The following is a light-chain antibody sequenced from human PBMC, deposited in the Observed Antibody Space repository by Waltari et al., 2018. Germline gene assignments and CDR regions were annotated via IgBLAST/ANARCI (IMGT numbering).Light chain of an antibody. CDR2: GAS. CDR3: QQVNSFPAT. CDR1: QSISNW. V-gene: IGKV1-12*01. J-gene: IGKJ4*01. Sequence: DIQMTQSPSSVSAFVGDRVTITCRASQSISNWLAWYQQKPGKAPKLLIYGASDLHSGVPSRFSDSGAGTDFTLTISSLQAEDFATYYCQQVNSFPATFGGGTTVEIK.